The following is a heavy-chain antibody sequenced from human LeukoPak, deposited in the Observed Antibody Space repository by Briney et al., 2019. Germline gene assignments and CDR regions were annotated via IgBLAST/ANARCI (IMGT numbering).Heavy chain of an antibody. Sequence: GGSLRLSCVASGFTFSSYWMTWVRQAPGEGLEWLANIKEDGSIQYYLDSVRGRFTISRDNAKTSVYLQLNSLRADDTAVYYCARDVWTGVAVSDYWGQGTLVTVSS. CDR3: ARDVWTGVAVSDY. D-gene: IGHD6-19*01. V-gene: IGHV3-7*01. CDR1: GFTFSSYW. J-gene: IGHJ4*02. CDR2: IKEDGSIQ.